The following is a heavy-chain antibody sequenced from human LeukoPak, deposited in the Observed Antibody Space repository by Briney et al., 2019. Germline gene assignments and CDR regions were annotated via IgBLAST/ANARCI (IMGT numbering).Heavy chain of an antibody. CDR2: INPNSGGT. D-gene: IGHD1-26*01. J-gene: IGHJ4*02. CDR1: GYTFTGYY. CDR3: AREVGPNHPIDY. V-gene: IGHV1-2*02. Sequence: ASVKVSCKASGYTFTGYYMHWVRQAPGQGLEWMGWINPNSGGTNYAQKFQGRVTMTRDTSISTAYMELSRLRSDDTAVYYCAREVGPNHPIDYWGQGTLVTVSS.